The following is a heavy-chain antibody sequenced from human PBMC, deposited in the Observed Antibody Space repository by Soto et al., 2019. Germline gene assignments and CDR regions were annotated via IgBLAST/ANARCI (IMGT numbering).Heavy chain of an antibody. CDR3: TRRHNLNAYYLDP. Sequence: SETLSLTCTVSGGSIRVQSYYCTWIRQTPGKGLEWVGSSYYSGTSYFNPALKCRVTISVDTSTNQFSLSLTSVTDADRAVYYCTRRHNLNAYYLDPWGQGTLVTVSS. D-gene: IGHD1-20*01. CDR1: GGSIRVQSYY. CDR2: SYYSGTS. J-gene: IGHJ5*02. V-gene: IGHV4-39*01.